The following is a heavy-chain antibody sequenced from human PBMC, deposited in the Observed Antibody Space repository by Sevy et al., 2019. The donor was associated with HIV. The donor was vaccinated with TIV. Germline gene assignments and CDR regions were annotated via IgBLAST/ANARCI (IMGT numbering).Heavy chain of an antibody. Sequence: ASVKVSCKASGYTFTGYYMHWVRQAPGQGLEWMGWINPNSGGTNYAQKFQGRVTMTRDTSISTAYMELSRLRSDDTAVYYCARRRGSSWYPRAFDIWGQGTMVTVSS. V-gene: IGHV1-2*02. J-gene: IGHJ3*02. D-gene: IGHD6-13*01. CDR1: GYTFTGYY. CDR2: INPNSGGT. CDR3: ARRRGSSWYPRAFDI.